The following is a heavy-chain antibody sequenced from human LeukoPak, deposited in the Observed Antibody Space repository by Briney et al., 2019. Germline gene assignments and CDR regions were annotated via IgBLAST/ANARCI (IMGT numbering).Heavy chain of an antibody. D-gene: IGHD3-3*01. Sequence: GSLRLSCAASGFTFSSYAMHWVRQAPGKGLEWVAVISYDGSNKYYADSVKGRFTISRDNSKNTLYLQMNSLRAEDTAVYYCAKVGLRFLEWFGFDPWGQGTLVTVSS. CDR3: AKVGLRFLEWFGFDP. CDR1: GFTFSSYA. V-gene: IGHV3-30*04. J-gene: IGHJ5*02. CDR2: ISYDGSNK.